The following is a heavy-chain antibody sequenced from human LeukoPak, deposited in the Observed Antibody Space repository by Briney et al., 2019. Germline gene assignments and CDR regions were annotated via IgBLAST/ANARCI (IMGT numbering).Heavy chain of an antibody. D-gene: IGHD2-8*01. CDR2: IYTSGST. V-gene: IGHV4-61*02. Sequence: SQTLSLTCTVSGGSISSGSYYWSWIRQPAGKGLEWIGRIYTSGSTNYNPSLKSRVTVSVDTSKNQFSLRLSSVTAADTAVYYCAGYIYGVWHFDYWGQGTLVTVSS. J-gene: IGHJ4*02. CDR3: AGYIYGVWHFDY. CDR1: GGSISSGSYY.